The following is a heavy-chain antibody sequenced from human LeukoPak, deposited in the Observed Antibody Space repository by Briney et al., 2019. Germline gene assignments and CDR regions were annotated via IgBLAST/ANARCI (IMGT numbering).Heavy chain of an antibody. CDR2: INTNTGNP. CDR1: GYTFTNYG. J-gene: IGHJ4*02. V-gene: IGHV7-4-1*01. D-gene: IGHD2-15*01. Sequence: ASVKVSCKASGYTFTNYGVNWVRQAPGQGLEWMGWINTNTGNPTYAQGFTGRFVFSLDTSVSTTYLRIRSLKAEDTAVYYCARVRDCSGGSCYPGEDFDYWGQGTLVTVSS. CDR3: ARVRDCSGGSCYPGEDFDY.